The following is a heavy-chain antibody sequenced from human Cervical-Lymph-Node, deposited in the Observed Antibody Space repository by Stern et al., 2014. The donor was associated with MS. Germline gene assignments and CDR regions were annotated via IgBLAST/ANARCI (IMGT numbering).Heavy chain of an antibody. Sequence: VQLVESGAEVKKPGASVKVSCKAAGYTFTSYGINWVRQATGQGLEWMGLMMPNSGNTGYAQKVQGRVTMTRNTSIDTAYMELNSLRSNDTAVYYCARGWEPRYFDLWGRGTLVTVSS. D-gene: IGHD1-26*01. V-gene: IGHV1-8*01. CDR2: MMPNSGNT. CDR1: GYTFTSYG. CDR3: ARGWEPRYFDL. J-gene: IGHJ2*01.